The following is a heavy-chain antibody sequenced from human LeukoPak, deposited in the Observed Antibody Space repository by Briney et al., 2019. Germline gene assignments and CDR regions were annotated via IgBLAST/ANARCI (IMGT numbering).Heavy chain of an antibody. CDR2: MNPNSGNT. CDR1: GYTFTGYY. CDR3: ARDGYCSGGSCLFYYYYYMDV. V-gene: IGHV1-8*03. Sequence: ASVKVSCKASGYTFTGYYMHWVRQAPGQGLEWMGWMNPNSGNTGYAQKFQGRVTITRNTSISTAYMELSSLRSEDTAVYYCARDGYCSGGSCLFYYYYYMDVWCKGTTVTISS. D-gene: IGHD2-15*01. J-gene: IGHJ6*03.